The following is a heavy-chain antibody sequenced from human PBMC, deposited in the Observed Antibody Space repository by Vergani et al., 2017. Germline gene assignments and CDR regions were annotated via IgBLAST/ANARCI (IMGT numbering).Heavy chain of an antibody. V-gene: IGHV3-48*01. J-gene: IGHJ4*02. CDR3: ARGRARLAHYGDYEKVFDY. Sequence: EVQLVESGGGLVQPGGSLRLSCAASGFTFSSYSMNWVRQAPGKGLEWVSYISSSSSTIYYADSVKGRFTISRDNATNSLYLQMNSLRAEDTAVYYCARGRARLAHYGDYEKVFDYWGQGTLVTVSS. CDR1: GFTFSSYS. CDR2: ISSSSSTI. D-gene: IGHD4-17*01.